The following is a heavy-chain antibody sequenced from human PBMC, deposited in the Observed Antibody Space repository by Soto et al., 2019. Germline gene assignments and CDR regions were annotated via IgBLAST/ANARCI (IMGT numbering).Heavy chain of an antibody. J-gene: IGHJ6*03. D-gene: IGHD1-1*01. CDR1: GLTFSRYA. Sequence: GGSLRLSCAASGLTFSRYAMSWVRQAPGKGLEWVSAISGSGVSTYYADSVKGRFTISRDNSKNTLYLQMNSLRAEDTAVYYCASQTWKIYYYYMDVWGKGTTVTVSS. CDR3: ASQTWKIYYYYMDV. V-gene: IGHV3-23*01. CDR2: ISGSGVST.